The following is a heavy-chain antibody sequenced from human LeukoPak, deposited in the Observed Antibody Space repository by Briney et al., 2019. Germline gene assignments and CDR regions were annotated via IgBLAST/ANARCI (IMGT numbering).Heavy chain of an antibody. V-gene: IGHV3-20*01. CDR1: GFTFDDFG. D-gene: IGHD2-2*01. CDR3: ARLMPEVAFDI. Sequence: AGSLRLSCAAPGFTFDDFGMSWVRQAPGKGLEWVSGINWNGGSTGYADSVKGRYTISRDNAKNCLYLQMNSLGAEDTAWYDCARLMPEVAFDIWGQGTMVTVSS. J-gene: IGHJ3*02. CDR2: INWNGGST.